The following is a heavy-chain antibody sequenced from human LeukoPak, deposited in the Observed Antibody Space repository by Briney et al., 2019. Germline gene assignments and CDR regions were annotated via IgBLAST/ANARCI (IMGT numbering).Heavy chain of an antibody. CDR2: IKSKTDGRTT. V-gene: IGHV3-15*01. D-gene: IGHD3-10*01. Sequence: KPGGSLRLSCAASGFTFTNAWISWVRQAPGKGLGWVGRIKSKTDGRTTDYAAPVKGRFTISRDDSKNTLYLQLNSLKTEDTAVYYCSKLWFGEYDWGQGTLVTVSS. J-gene: IGHJ4*02. CDR3: SKLWFGEYD. CDR1: GFTFTNAW.